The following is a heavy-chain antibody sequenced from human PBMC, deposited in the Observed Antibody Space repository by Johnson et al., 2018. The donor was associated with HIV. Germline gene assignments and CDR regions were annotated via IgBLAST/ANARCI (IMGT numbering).Heavy chain of an antibody. D-gene: IGHD6-13*01. Sequence: QVQLVESGGGLVQPGGSLRLSCAASGFTFSSYWMHWVRQAPGKGLEWVAVISYHGSNKYYADSVKGRFTISRDNSKNTLYLQMNSLRAEDTAVYYCATALGYDAFDIWGQGTMVTVSS. CDR1: GFTFSSYW. CDR2: ISYHGSNK. V-gene: IGHV3-30-3*01. J-gene: IGHJ3*02. CDR3: ATALGYDAFDI.